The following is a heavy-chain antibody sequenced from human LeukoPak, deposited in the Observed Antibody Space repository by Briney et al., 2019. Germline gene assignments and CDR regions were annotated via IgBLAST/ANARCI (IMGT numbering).Heavy chain of an antibody. CDR3: TARYFDWLFQDY. J-gene: IGHJ4*02. D-gene: IGHD3-9*01. Sequence: GGSLRLSCAASGFTFSNAWMSWVRQAPGKGLEWVGRIKSKTEGGTTDYAAPVKGRFTISRDDSKNTLYLQMNSLKTEDTAVYYCTARYFDWLFQDYWGQGTLVTVSS. V-gene: IGHV3-15*01. CDR2: IKSKTEGGTT. CDR1: GFTFSNAW.